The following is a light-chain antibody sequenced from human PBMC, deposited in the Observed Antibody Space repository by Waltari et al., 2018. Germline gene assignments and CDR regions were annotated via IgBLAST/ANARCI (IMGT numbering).Light chain of an antibody. CDR1: QSVSKY. Sequence: EIVLTQSPGTLSLSPGERATLSCRASQSVSKYLACYQQKPGQGPRLLIYDASTRATGIPDRFSATGWGTDFSLSISRMEPEDFAVYYCQKYGTVPATFGQGTKVKMK. V-gene: IGKV3-20*01. J-gene: IGKJ1*01. CDR2: DAS. CDR3: QKYGTVPAT.